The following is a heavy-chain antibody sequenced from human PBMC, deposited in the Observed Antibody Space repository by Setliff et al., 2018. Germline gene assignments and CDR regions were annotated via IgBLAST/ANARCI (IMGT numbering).Heavy chain of an antibody. V-gene: IGHV3-9*01. Sequence: GGSLRLSCAASGFTFDDHAMHWVRQAPGKGMEWVSGISWNGGSIGYADSVKGRFTISRDNAKNTMYLQMNSLRAEDTAVYYCASNGVVVAGTGGDYWGQGTLVTVSS. D-gene: IGHD6-19*01. CDR3: ASNGVVVAGTGGDY. CDR1: GFTFDDHA. J-gene: IGHJ4*02. CDR2: ISWNGGSI.